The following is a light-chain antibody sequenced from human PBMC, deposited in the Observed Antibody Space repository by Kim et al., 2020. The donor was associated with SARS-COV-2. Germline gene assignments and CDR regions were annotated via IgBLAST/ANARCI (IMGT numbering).Light chain of an antibody. Sequence: DIQLTQSPSFLSASVGDRVTITCRASQGISSYLAWYQQKPGKAPKLLIYAASTLQSGVPSRFSGSGSGTEFTLTISSLQPEDFATYYSQQLNSYPPSFTFGPGTKLEI. J-gene: IGKJ2*01. V-gene: IGKV1-9*01. CDR1: QGISSY. CDR3: QQLNSYPPSFT. CDR2: AAS.